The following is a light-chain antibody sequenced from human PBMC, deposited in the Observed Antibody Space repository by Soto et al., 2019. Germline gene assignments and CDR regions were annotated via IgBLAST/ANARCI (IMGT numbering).Light chain of an antibody. V-gene: IGKV1-39*01. CDR1: QSISSY. CDR2: AAS. Sequence: DIQMTQSPSSLSASVGDRVTITCRPSQSISSYLNWYQQKPGKAPKLLIYAASSLQSGVPSRFSGSGSGTDFTLTISSLQPEDFATYYCQQSYSTPRGLTFGGGTKVEIK. J-gene: IGKJ4*01. CDR3: QQSYSTPRGLT.